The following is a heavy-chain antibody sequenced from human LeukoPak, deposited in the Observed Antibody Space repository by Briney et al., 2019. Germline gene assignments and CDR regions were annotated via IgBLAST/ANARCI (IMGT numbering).Heavy chain of an antibody. CDR1: VHTFTHYY. CDR2: IKANSGGT. CDR3: ARGYRGAVGEYFQH. Sequence: ASVTVSYKPSVHTFTHYYMLWVRQAPAQGLEWIVCIKANSGGTNYAQKFQGRVTMTRDTSISTAYMELSRLRSDDTAVYYCARGYRGAVGEYFQHWGQGTLVTVSS. V-gene: IGHV1-2*02. D-gene: IGHD1-26*01. J-gene: IGHJ1*01.